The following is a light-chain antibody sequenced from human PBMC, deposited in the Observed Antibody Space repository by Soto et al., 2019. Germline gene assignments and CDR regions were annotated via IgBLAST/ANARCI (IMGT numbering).Light chain of an antibody. CDR2: GAS. CDR1: RDIKNS. J-gene: IGKJ1*01. CDR3: QQYQSYPLT. V-gene: IGKV1-16*01. Sequence: DIQMTQSPPSLSTSVGDRVTLTCRASRDIKNSLAWFQQKAGKAPKSLIYGASNLQSGVPSRFSGSGSGTDFTLTISSLQPEDFATYYCQQYQSYPLTFGQGTKVEIK.